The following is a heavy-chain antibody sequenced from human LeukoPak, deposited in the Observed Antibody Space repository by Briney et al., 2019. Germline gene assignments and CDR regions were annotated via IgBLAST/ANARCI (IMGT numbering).Heavy chain of an antibody. V-gene: IGHV2-70*01. CDR3: AQTMYGDYANWIDP. D-gene: IGHD4-17*01. J-gene: IGHJ5*02. Sequence: SGPALVKPTQTLTLTCTFSGFSLSTSGMCLSWIRQPPGKALEWLALINWDDDKYYSTSLKTRLTISRDTSKSHVVLTVTNVDPVDTATYYCAQTMYGDYANWIDPWGQGILVTVSS. CDR1: GFSLSTSGMC. CDR2: INWDDDK.